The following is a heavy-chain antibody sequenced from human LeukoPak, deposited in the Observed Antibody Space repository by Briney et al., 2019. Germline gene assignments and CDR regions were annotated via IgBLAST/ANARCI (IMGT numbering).Heavy chain of an antibody. CDR3: GSGVGAYFLPTFDY. V-gene: IGHV1-2*02. CDR1: GYTFTGYY. CDR2: INPNSGGT. J-gene: IGHJ4*02. D-gene: IGHD1-26*01. Sequence: ASVKVSCKASGYTFTGYYMHWVRQAPGQGLEWMGWINPNSGGTNYAQKFQGRVTMTRDTSISPAYMELSRLRSDDTAVYYCGSGVGAYFLPTFDYWGQGTLVTVSS.